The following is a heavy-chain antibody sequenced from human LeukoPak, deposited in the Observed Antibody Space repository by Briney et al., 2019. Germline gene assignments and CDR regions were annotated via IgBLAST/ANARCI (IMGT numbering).Heavy chain of an antibody. Sequence: GGFLRLSCAASGFTFSSYWMHWVRQAPGKGLVWVSRINSDGSSTSYADSVKGRFTISRDNAKNTLYLQMNSLRAEDTAVYYCARDPNIDAFDIWGQGTMVTVSS. CDR1: GFTFSSYW. V-gene: IGHV3-74*01. CDR2: INSDGSST. J-gene: IGHJ3*02. CDR3: ARDPNIDAFDI. D-gene: IGHD2/OR15-2a*01.